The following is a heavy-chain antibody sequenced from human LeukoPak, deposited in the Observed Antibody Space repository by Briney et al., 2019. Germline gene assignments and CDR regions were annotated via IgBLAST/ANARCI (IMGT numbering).Heavy chain of an antibody. D-gene: IGHD3-16*01. CDR2: IYSGGST. Sequence: VGSLRLSCAASGFTVSSNYMSWVRQAPGKGLEWVSVIYSGGSTYYADSVKGRFTISRDNSKNTLYLQMNSLRAEDTAVYYCARVRVHAFDIWGQGTMVTVSS. CDR1: GFTVSSNY. V-gene: IGHV3-53*01. J-gene: IGHJ3*02. CDR3: ARVRVHAFDI.